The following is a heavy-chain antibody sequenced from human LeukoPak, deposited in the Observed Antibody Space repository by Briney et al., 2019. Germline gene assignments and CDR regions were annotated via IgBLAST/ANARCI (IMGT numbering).Heavy chain of an antibody. D-gene: IGHD3-10*02. J-gene: IGHJ4*02. CDR1: GFTFSSYG. Sequence: GGSLRLSCAASGFTFSSYGMHWARQAPGKGLEWVTFIQYDGVKYYADSVKGRFTIFRDNSKNTVYLQMNSLRPEDTAIYYCAKDLPVLGYWGQGTLVTVSS. CDR2: IQYDGVK. V-gene: IGHV3-30*02. CDR3: AKDLPVLGY.